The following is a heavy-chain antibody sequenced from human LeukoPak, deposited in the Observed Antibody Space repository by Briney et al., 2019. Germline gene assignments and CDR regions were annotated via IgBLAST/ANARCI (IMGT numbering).Heavy chain of an antibody. J-gene: IGHJ6*04. CDR3: AGCSGYCYYGMDV. CDR2: IYSGGST. CDR1: GFTVSSNY. V-gene: IGHV3-53*01. Sequence: GGSLRLSCAASGFTVSSNYMSWVRQAPGKGLEWVSVIYSGGSTYYADSVKGRFTISRDNSKNTLYLQMNSLRAEDTAVYYCAGCSGYCYYGMDVWGKGTTVTVSS. D-gene: IGHD3-22*01.